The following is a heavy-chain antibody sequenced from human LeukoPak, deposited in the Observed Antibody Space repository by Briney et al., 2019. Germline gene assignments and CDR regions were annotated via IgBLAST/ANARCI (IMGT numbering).Heavy chain of an antibody. CDR3: ARWSVALRGYYFDY. J-gene: IGHJ4*02. Sequence: GGSLRLSCAASGFTFSSYSMNWVRQAPGKGLEWVSSISSSSSYIYYADSVKGRFTISRDNAKNPLYLQMNSLRAEDTAVYYCARWSVALRGYYFDYWGQGTLVTVSS. V-gene: IGHV3-21*01. CDR2: ISSSSSYI. CDR1: GFTFSSYS. D-gene: IGHD4-23*01.